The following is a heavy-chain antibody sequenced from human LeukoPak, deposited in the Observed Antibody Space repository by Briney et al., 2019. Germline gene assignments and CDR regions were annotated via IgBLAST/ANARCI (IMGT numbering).Heavy chain of an antibody. D-gene: IGHD3-22*01. CDR1: GGSISSGGEY. CDR2: VYYSGST. Sequence: PSETLSLTCTVSGGSISSGGEYWSWIRHLPEKGLEWIGYVYYSGSTYHNPSLESRITMSVDTSENQFSLKLTSVTAADTAVYYCAREKTAYYYDRSGFSEGAFDVWGQGTMVTVSS. CDR3: AREKTAYYYDRSGFSEGAFDV. V-gene: IGHV4-31*03. J-gene: IGHJ3*01.